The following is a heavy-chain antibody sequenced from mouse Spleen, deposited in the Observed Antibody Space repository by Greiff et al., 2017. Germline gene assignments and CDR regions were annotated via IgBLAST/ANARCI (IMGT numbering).Heavy chain of an antibody. D-gene: IGHD1-3*01. CDR1: GFTFSDAW. V-gene: IGHV6-6*01. Sequence: DVKLVESGGGFIQPGGSMKLSCAASGFTFSDAWMDWVRQSPEKGLEWVAEIRNIAENHERKYAESVKGRFTISRDDSKSSVYLQMNRLRGEDTGIYYCIRPQVGYFDVWGAGTTVTVSS. CDR3: IRPQVGYFDV. J-gene: IGHJ1*01. CDR2: IRNIAENHER.